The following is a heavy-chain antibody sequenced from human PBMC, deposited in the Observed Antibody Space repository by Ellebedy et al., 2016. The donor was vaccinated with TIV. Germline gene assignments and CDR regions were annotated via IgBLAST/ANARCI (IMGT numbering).Heavy chain of an antibody. Sequence: PGGSLRLSCVASGFSFRSYWMSWVRQAPGKGLEWVANIYQDGSNQYYVDSVKGRFTLPRDNANKSLFLQMNSLRSEDTAVYYCARRGSYGDYAVQINSWFDRWGRGTLVTVSS. CDR3: ARRGSYGDYAVQINSWFDR. CDR2: IYQDGSNQ. V-gene: IGHV3-7*01. CDR1: GFSFRSYW. J-gene: IGHJ5*02. D-gene: IGHD4-17*01.